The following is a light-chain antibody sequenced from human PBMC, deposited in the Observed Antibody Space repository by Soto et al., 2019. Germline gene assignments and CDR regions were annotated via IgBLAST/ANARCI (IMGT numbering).Light chain of an antibody. CDR2: NAD. CDR1: QDINRW. Sequence: DIQMTQSPSTLSASVGDRVTITFRASQDINRWLDWYQQKPGKAPKILIYNADTLETGVPSRFSGSGYGTEFILTISSLQPDDFATYYCQQFSLYWAFGQGTKVDIK. J-gene: IGKJ1*01. CDR3: QQFSLYWA. V-gene: IGKV1-5*01.